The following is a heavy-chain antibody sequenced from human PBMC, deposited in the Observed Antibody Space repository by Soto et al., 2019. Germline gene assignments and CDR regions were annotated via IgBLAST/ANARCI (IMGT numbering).Heavy chain of an antibody. CDR2: INHSGIT. Sequence: PSETLSLTCAVYGGSFSGYYWSWIRQPPGKGLEWLGEINHSGITNYNPSLKSRVTISIDTSKNRFSLNLNSVTAADTAIYYCAIGRRMWPPGALYWGQGPMV. J-gene: IGHJ4*02. CDR3: AIGRRMWPPGALY. CDR1: GGSFSGYY. D-gene: IGHD2-21*01. V-gene: IGHV4-34*01.